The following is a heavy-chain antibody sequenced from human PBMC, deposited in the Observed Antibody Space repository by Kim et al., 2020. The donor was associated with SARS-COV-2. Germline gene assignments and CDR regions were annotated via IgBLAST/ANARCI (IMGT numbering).Heavy chain of an antibody. CDR1: GGSISSGGYY. D-gene: IGHD3-3*01. V-gene: IGHV4-31*03. CDR3: ARGITIFGVVTNGMDV. CDR2: IYYSGST. Sequence: SETLSLTCTVSGGSISSGGYYWSWIRQHPGKGLEWIGYIYYSGSTYYNPSLKSRVTISVDTSKNQFSLKLSSVTAAATAVYYCARGITIFGVVTNGMDVWGQGTTVTVSS. J-gene: IGHJ6*02.